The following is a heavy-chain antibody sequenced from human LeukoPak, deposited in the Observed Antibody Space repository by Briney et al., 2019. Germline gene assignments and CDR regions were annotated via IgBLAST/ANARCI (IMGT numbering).Heavy chain of an antibody. V-gene: IGHV4-38-2*02. J-gene: IGHJ4*02. CDR2: IYHSGST. D-gene: IGHD6-19*01. Sequence: SETLSPTCTVSGYSISSGYYWGWIRQPPGKGLEWIGSIYHSGSTYYNPSLKSRVTISVDTSKNQFSLKLSSVTAADTAVYYCARSSSGWYDFDYWGQGTLVTVSS. CDR3: ARSSSGWYDFDY. CDR1: GYSISSGYY.